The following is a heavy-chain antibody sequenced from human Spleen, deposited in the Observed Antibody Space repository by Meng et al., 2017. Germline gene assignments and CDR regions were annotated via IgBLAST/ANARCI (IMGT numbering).Heavy chain of an antibody. CDR1: GFTFSSYG. CDR2: TSYDGGNQ. V-gene: IGHV3-30*19. Sequence: GGSLRLSCAASGFTFSSYGMHWVRQAPGQGLEWVAVTSYDGGNQYYGDSVKGRFTISRDNSKNTLFLQMNSLRPEDTAVYYCARVRNRDCNAGSCYHDAFDIWGQGTMVTVSS. CDR3: ARVRNRDCNAGSCYHDAFDI. D-gene: IGHD2-15*01. J-gene: IGHJ3*02.